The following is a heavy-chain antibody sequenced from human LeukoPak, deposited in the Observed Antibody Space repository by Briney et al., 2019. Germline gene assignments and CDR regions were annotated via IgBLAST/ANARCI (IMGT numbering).Heavy chain of an antibody. CDR2: ISSSSSYI. Sequence: GGSLRLSCAASGFTFSSYSMNWVRQAPGKGLEWVSSISSSSSYIYYADSVKGRFTISRDNAKNSLYLQMNSLRAEDTAVYYCTTDVQYYYDSSGYYPPSWFDYWGQGTLVTVSS. CDR3: TTDVQYYYDSSGYYPPSWFDY. V-gene: IGHV3-21*01. D-gene: IGHD3-22*01. CDR1: GFTFSSYS. J-gene: IGHJ4*02.